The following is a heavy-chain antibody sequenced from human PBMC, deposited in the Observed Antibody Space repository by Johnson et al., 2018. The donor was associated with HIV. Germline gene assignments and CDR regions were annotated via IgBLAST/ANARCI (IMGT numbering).Heavy chain of an antibody. CDR2: ISYDGTNT. CDR1: AFTFGNVW. V-gene: IGHV3-30*03. Sequence: QVQLVESGGGLVEPGGSLRLSCVVSAFTFGNVWMNWVRQAPGKGLEWVAVISYDGTNTYYADSVRGRFTISRDNSRNTLYLQMNSLRAEDTAVYYCARDLSEGELGHAFDIWGQGTMVTVSS. CDR3: ARDLSEGELGHAFDI. J-gene: IGHJ3*02. D-gene: IGHD1-26*01.